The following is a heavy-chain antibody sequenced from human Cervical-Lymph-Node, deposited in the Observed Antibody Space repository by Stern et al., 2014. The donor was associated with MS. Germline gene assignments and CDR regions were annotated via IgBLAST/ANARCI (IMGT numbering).Heavy chain of an antibody. J-gene: IGHJ4*02. D-gene: IGHD1-26*01. CDR2: IDWDSGRI. Sequence: EVQLVESGGGLVQPGKSLRLSCVGSGFLFDDYAMHWVRQVPGKAPEWVSGIDWDSGRILYADSVKGRFTTSRDNAKNSLYLQMNSLRPEDTALYYCARVRVGANDFWGQGTLVTVSS. V-gene: IGHV3-9*01. CDR3: ARVRVGANDF. CDR1: GFLFDDYA.